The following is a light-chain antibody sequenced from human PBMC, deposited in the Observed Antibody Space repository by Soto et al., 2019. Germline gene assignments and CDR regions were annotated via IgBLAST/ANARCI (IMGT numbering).Light chain of an antibody. V-gene: IGLV2-23*01. CDR1: SSDDGSYNL. Sequence: QSALTQPASVSGSPGQSITISCTGTSSDDGSYNLVSWYQQYPGKAPKLMIYEDDERPSGVSNRFSGSKSGNTASLTISGLQAEDEADYYCYSYAGISTPVFGEGTKVTVL. CDR3: YSYAGISTPV. J-gene: IGLJ2*01. CDR2: EDD.